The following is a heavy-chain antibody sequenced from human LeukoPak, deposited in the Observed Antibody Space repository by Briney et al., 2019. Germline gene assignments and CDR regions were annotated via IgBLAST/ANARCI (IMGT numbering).Heavy chain of an antibody. D-gene: IGHD2-2*01. Sequence: GGSLRLSCAASGFTFSSYSMNWVRQAPGKGLEWVSYISSSSSTIYYADSVKGRFTISRDNAKNSLYLQMNSLRDEDTAVYYCARDHMRGLVPAADDAFDIWGQGTMVTVSS. CDR3: ARDHMRGLVPAADDAFDI. CDR2: ISSSSSTI. CDR1: GFTFSSYS. J-gene: IGHJ3*02. V-gene: IGHV3-48*02.